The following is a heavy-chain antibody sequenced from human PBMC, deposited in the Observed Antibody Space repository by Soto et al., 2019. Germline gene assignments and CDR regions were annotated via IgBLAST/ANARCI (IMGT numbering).Heavy chain of an antibody. D-gene: IGHD1-1*01. J-gene: IGHJ3*02. CDR1: GGSISSYY. V-gene: IGHV4-59*01. CDR2: IYYSGST. CDR3: ARVRVEPRRPSDFDT. Sequence: SETLSLTCTVSGGSISSYYWSWIRQPPGKGLEWIGYIYYSGSTNYNPSLKSRVTISVDTSKNQFSLKLSSVTAADTAVYYCARVRVEPRRPSDFDTWGQGTMVTVS.